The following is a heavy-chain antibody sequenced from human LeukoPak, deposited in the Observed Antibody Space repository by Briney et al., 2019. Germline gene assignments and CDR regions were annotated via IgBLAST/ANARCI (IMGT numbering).Heavy chain of an antibody. J-gene: IGHJ1*01. D-gene: IGHD3-22*01. Sequence: PGGSLRLSCAASGFTVSSNYMSWLRQAPGKGLEWVSVIYSGGSTYYADSVKGRFTISRDNSKNTLYLQMNSLRAEDTAVYYCARVHNYYDSSGYSYKYFQHWGQGTLVTVSS. CDR2: IYSGGST. CDR3: ARVHNYYDSSGYSYKYFQH. V-gene: IGHV3-53*01. CDR1: GFTVSSNY.